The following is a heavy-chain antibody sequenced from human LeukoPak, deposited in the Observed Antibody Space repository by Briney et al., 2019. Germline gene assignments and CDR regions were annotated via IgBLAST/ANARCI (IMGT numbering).Heavy chain of an antibody. CDR3: ARRLDYSNYVSAFDI. Sequence: SVKVSCKASGGTFSSYAISWVRQAPGQGLEWMGGIIPIFGTANYAQKFQGRVTITTDESTSTAYMELSSLRSEDTAVYYCARRLDYSNYVSAFDIWGQGTMVTVSS. D-gene: IGHD4-11*01. V-gene: IGHV1-69*05. CDR2: IIPIFGTA. CDR1: GGTFSSYA. J-gene: IGHJ3*02.